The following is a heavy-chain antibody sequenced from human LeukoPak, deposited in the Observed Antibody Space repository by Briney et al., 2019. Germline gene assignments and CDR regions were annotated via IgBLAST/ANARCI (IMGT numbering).Heavy chain of an antibody. V-gene: IGHV4-59*01. CDR1: GGSIRSYY. J-gene: IGHJ3*02. CDR2: IYYSGST. CDR3: ARGFRITIIHYAFDI. D-gene: IGHD3-22*01. Sequence: SETLSLTCTVSGGSIRSYYWGWIRQPPGKGLEWIGYIYYSGSTNYNPSLKSRVTLSVDTSKNQFSLKLTSVTAAETAVYSCARGFRITIIHYAFDIWGQGTMLTVSS.